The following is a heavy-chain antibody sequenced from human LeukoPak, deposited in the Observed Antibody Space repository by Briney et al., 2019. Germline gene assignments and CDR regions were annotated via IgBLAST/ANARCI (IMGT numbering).Heavy chain of an antibody. J-gene: IGHJ4*02. V-gene: IGHV4-39*01. CDR2: IYYSGST. Sequence: PSGTLSLTCTVSGGSISSSSYYWGWIRQPPGKGLEWIGSIYYSGSTYYNPSLKSRVTISVDTSKNQFSLKLSSVTAADTAVYYCARQGPSYYDFWSGSYFDYWGQGTLVTVSS. CDR3: ARQGPSYYDFWSGSYFDY. CDR1: GGSISSSSYY. D-gene: IGHD3-3*01.